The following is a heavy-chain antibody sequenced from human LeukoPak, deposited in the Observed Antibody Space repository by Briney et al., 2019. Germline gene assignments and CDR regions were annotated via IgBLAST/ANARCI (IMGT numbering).Heavy chain of an antibody. D-gene: IGHD3-9*01. V-gene: IGHV4-59*08. CDR2: IYYSGST. J-gene: IGHJ6*02. CDR3: GRIQVLYYSPHYDILTGYYRGYYGMDV. Sequence: PSETLSLTCTVSGGSISSYYWSWIRQPPGKGLEWTGYIYYSGSTNYNPSLKSRVTISGDTSKNQFSLKLSSVTAADTAVYYCGRIQVLYYSPHYDILTGYYRGYYGMDVWGQGTTVTVSS. CDR1: GGSISSYY.